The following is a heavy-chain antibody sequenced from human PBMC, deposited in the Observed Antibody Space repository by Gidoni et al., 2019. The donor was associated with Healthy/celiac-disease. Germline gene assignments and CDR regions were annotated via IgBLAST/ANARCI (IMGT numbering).Heavy chain of an antibody. D-gene: IGHD6-19*01. CDR3: ARSTPEGSFTSSGWYYFDY. J-gene: IGHJ4*02. CDR1: STSGMC. CDR2: IDWDDDK. Sequence: STSGMCVSWIRQPPGKALEWLALIDWDDDKYYSTSLKTRLTISKDTSKNQEVLTMTNMDPVDTATYYCARSTPEGSFTSSGWYYFDYWGQGTLVTVSS. V-gene: IGHV2-70*01.